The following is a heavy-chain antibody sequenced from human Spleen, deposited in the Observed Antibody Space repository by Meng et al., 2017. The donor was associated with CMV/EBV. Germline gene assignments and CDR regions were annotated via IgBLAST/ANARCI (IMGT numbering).Heavy chain of an antibody. V-gene: IGHV3-11*01. CDR3: AREEFRPQGDFDY. J-gene: IGHJ4*02. CDR2: ISPSASNI. D-gene: IGHD3-16*01. CDR1: GFTFSDHY. Sequence: GESLKISCTASGFTFSDHYMSWIRQAPGKGLEWISYISPSASNIYYAASVKGRFTVSRDNAEKSLYLQMNSLRVEDTAVYFCAREEFRPQGDFDYWGRGTLVTVSS.